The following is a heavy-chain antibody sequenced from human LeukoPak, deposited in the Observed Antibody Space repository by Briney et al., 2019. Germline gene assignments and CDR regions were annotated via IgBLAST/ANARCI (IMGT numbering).Heavy chain of an antibody. CDR2: MNPNSGNT. CDR3: ARGGDDYYYYCMDV. V-gene: IGHV1-8*01. D-gene: IGHD4-17*01. CDR1: GYTFTSYD. J-gene: IGHJ6*03. Sequence: ASVKVSCKASGYTFTSYDINWVRQATGQGLEWMGWMNPNSGNTGYAQKFQGRVTMTRNTSISTAYMELSSLRSEDTAVYYCARGGDDYYYYCMDVWGKGTTVTVSS.